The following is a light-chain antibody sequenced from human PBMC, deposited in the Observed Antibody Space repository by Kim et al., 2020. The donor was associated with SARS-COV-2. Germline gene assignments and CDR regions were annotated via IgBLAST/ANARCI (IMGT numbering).Light chain of an antibody. Sequence: ERDSLACRARQSVRNSYLARYQQKAGPGPSTRNFGTSSRATGVSDRFRGSGSGTDFTLTISRLEPEDFAVYYCQQYSSSRSITFGQGTRLEIK. V-gene: IGKV3-20*01. CDR1: QSVRNSY. CDR3: QQYSSSRSIT. J-gene: IGKJ5*01. CDR2: GTS.